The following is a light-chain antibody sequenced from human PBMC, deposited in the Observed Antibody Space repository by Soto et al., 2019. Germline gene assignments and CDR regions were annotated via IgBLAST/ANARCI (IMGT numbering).Light chain of an antibody. J-gene: IGLJ1*01. CDR1: SSNIGNNY. CDR2: DNY. V-gene: IGLV1-51*01. Sequence: QSVLTQPPSVSAAPGLKVTISCSGSSSNIGNNYVSWYQQLPGTAPKLLIYDNYKRPSGIPDRFSGSRSGTSATLGITGLQTGDEADYYCGTWDSSLSAYVFGTGTKLTVL. CDR3: GTWDSSLSAYV.